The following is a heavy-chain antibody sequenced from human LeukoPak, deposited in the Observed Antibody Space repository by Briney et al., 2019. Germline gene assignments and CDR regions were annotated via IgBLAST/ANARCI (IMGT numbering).Heavy chain of an antibody. CDR1: GFTFSSYS. J-gene: IGHJ2*01. CDR3: AVAGLSYWYIDL. Sequence: PGGSLRLSCAASGFTFSSYSMNWVRQAPGKGLEWVSSISRSSDYTYYADSVKGRFTISRDNAKNSLYLQMNSLRAEDTAVYYCAVAGLSYWYIDLWGRGTLVTVSS. V-gene: IGHV3-21*01. CDR2: ISRSSDYT. D-gene: IGHD6-19*01.